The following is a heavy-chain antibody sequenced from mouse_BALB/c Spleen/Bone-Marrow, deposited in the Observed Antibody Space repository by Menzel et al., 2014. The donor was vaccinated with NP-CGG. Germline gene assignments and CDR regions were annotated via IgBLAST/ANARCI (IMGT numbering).Heavy chain of an antibody. Sequence: VQLKESGGALVKPGGSLKLSCGASGFPFSTHAMSWVRQSPEKRVAWAAEISSGGSYTYYPDTVTSRFANSRDNAKNTLYLEMSSLRSEDTAMYYCARDGYGSSDWGQGTLVTVSA. J-gene: IGHJ3*01. CDR1: GFPFSTHA. CDR3: ARDGYGSSD. CDR2: ISSGGSYT. V-gene: IGHV5-9-4*01. D-gene: IGHD1-1*01.